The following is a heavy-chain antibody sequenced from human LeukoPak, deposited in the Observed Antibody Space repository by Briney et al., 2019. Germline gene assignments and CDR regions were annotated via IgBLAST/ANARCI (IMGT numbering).Heavy chain of an antibody. V-gene: IGHV3-7*01. CDR2: IDQDESAK. CDR3: ARDSPYSGSYQYYFNY. D-gene: IGHD1-26*01. J-gene: IGHJ4*02. Sequence: GGSLRLSCAASGFTFKNYWMSWVRQAPGKGLEWVATIDQDESAKYYVGSVKGRFTISRDNTKNSLYLQMNSLRAEDTAVYYCARDSPYSGSYQYYFNYWGQGTLVTVSS. CDR1: GFTFKNYW.